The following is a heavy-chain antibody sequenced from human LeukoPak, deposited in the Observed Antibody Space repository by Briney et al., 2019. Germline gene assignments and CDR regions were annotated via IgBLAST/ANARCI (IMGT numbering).Heavy chain of an antibody. CDR1: GFSFTSYW. J-gene: IGHJ4*02. V-gene: IGHV5-51*01. CDR3: ARHIHYGITVDY. Sequence: GESLKISCKGSGFSFTSYWIGWVRQMPEKGLEWMGFIYPGDSDIRYSPSFQGQVTMSADKSISTAYLQWSSLKASDTAMYYCARHIHYGITVDYWGQGTLVTVSS. D-gene: IGHD3-9*01. CDR2: IYPGDSDI.